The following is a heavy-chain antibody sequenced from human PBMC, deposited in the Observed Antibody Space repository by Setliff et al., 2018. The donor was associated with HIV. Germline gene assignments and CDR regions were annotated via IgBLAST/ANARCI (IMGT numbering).Heavy chain of an antibody. CDR2: THYSGSS. D-gene: IGHD2-21*02. Sequence: SETLSLTCTISGGFISNHYWNWVRQPPGKGLEWIGSTHYSGSSYYSPSLKSRVTISLDTSKNQFSLKLSSMTAADTAVYYCARDVGLCGVDCWPYFYFDLWGRGNLVTVSS. J-gene: IGHJ2*01. CDR3: ARDVGLCGVDCWPYFYFDL. CDR1: GGFISNHY. V-gene: IGHV4-59*11.